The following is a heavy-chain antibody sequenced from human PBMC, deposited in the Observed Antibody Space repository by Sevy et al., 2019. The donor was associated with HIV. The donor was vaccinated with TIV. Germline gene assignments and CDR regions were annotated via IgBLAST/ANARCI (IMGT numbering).Heavy chain of an antibody. CDR2: ISGTGGST. D-gene: IGHD7-27*01. J-gene: IGHJ4*02. CDR1: GFTFSSYG. Sequence: GGSLRLSCEASGFTFSSYGMSWVRQAPGKGLEWVSYISGTGGSTDYADSVKGRFTISRDNSKNTLYIHMISLRDEDTAVYFCAKDGGRNWDQFFFDSWGQGTLVTVSS. V-gene: IGHV3-23*01. CDR3: AKDGGRNWDQFFFDS.